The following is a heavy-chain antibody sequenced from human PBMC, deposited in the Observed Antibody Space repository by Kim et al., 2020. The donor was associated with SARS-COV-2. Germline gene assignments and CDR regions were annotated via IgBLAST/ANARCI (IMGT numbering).Heavy chain of an antibody. CDR3: ARDLLQGLDP. Sequence: STNYNPSLKSRVTMSVGTSKNQFSLKLSSVTAADTAVYYCARDLLQGLDPWGQGTLVTVSS. CDR2: ST. D-gene: IGHD4-4*01. V-gene: IGHV4-4*07. J-gene: IGHJ5*02.